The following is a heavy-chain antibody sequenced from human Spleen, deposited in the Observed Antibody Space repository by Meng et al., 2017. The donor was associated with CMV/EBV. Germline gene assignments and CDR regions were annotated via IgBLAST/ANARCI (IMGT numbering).Heavy chain of an antibody. CDR3: ARPYYYDSSGYFFDY. D-gene: IGHD3-22*01. J-gene: IGHJ4*02. Sequence: GYSLSTFGVGVGWVRQPPGKALEWLALIYWNDAKRYSPSLRDRLSITKGTSENQVVLTMTNMDPVDTATYYCARPYYYDSSGYFFDYWGQGALVTVSS. CDR1: GYSLSTFGVG. CDR2: IYWNDAK. V-gene: IGHV2-5*01.